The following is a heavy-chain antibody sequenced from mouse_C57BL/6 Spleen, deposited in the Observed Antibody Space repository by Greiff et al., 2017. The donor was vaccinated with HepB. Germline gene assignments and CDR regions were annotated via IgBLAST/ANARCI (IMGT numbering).Heavy chain of an antibody. D-gene: IGHD1-1*01. CDR1: GYTFTSYW. CDR2: IDPSDSYT. V-gene: IGHV1-69*01. J-gene: IGHJ3*01. CDR3: ARKDIRDYYGSSFFAY. Sequence: QVQLQQSGAELVMPGASVKLSCKASGYTFTSYWMHWVKQRPGQGLEWIGEIDPSDSYTNYNQKFKGKSTLTVDKSSSTAYMQLSSLTSEDSAVYYCARKDIRDYYGSSFFAYWGQGTLVTVSA.